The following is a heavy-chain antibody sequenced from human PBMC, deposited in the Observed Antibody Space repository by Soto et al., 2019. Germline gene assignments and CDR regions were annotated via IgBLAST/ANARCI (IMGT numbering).Heavy chain of an antibody. V-gene: IGHV3-66*01. J-gene: IGHJ3*02. CDR2: IYSGGST. Sequence: GGSLRLSCAASGFTVSSNYMSWVRQAPGQGLEWVSVIYSGGSTYYADSVKGRFTISRDNSKTTLYLQMNSLRAEDTAVYYCARDSSGWLNAFDIWGQGTMVTVSS. CDR1: GFTVSSNY. CDR3: ARDSSGWLNAFDI. D-gene: IGHD6-19*01.